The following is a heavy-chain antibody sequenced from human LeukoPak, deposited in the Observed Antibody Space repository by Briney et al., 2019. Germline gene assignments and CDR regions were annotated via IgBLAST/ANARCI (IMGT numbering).Heavy chain of an antibody. V-gene: IGHV3-23*01. J-gene: IGHJ4*02. D-gene: IGHD1-14*01. CDR2: ISPIGSRT. CDR1: GFTFSTYA. CDR3: AKASTVLKPIDS. Sequence: GGSLRLSCAASGFTFSTYAMNWLRQAPGKGLDWVSAISPIGSRTYYADSVKGRFTISRDNSKNTLYLQMNSLRAGDTAIYYCAKASTVLKPIDSWGQGTLVTVSS.